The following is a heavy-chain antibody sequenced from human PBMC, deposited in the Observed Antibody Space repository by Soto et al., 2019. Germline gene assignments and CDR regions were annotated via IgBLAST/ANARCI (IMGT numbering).Heavy chain of an antibody. J-gene: IGHJ4*02. Sequence: SLKISCKASGYSFTTYWIGWVRQTPGKGLEWMGIIFPGDSDTRYNPSFEGQVTVSADESISTAYLQWNTLKASDTAMYYCVRPNFGALTHFDFWGQGTLVTVSS. CDR1: GYSFTTYW. CDR2: IFPGDSDT. V-gene: IGHV5-51*01. CDR3: VRPNFGALTHFDF. D-gene: IGHD3-16*01.